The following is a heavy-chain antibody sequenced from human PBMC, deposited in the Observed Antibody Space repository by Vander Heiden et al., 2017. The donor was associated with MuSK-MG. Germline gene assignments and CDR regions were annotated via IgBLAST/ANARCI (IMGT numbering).Heavy chain of an antibody. V-gene: IGHV3-21*01. CDR2: ISSSSSDK. J-gene: IGHJ3*02. CDR1: ARPFRSSG. CDR3: ARVLRAFDI. Sequence: EVQLVESGGGRVKTGGSLMLSCADYARPFRSSGMYWVRQDPGKGLQWVPSISSSSSDKYYADSVKGRFTSSRDNAKNAVYLQMNSRSAEDTAVYYCARVLRAFDIWGQGTMVTVSS.